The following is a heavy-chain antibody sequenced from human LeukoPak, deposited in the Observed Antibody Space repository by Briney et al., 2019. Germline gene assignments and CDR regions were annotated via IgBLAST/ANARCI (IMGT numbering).Heavy chain of an antibody. V-gene: IGHV1-2*02. D-gene: IGHD3-22*01. J-gene: IGHJ4*02. CDR1: GYTFTGYY. CDR2: INPNSGGT. Sequence: ASVKVSCKASGYTFTGYYIHWVRQAPGQGLEWMGWINPNSGGTNYAQKFQGRVTMIRDTSISTAYMELSRLRSDHTAVYYCARVGSYYDSSGYYGAFDYWGQGTLVTVSS. CDR3: ARVGSYYDSSGYYGAFDY.